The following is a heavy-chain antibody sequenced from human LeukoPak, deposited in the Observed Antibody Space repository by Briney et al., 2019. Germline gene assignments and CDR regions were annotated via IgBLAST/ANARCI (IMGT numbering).Heavy chain of an antibody. Sequence: ASVKVSCKASGYTFTGYYMHWVRQATGQGLEWMGWMNPNSGNTGYAQKFQGRVTITRNTSISTAYMELSSLRSEDTAVYYCARGREIQLWFSYYYYMDVWGKGTTVTVSS. CDR1: GYTFTGYY. CDR2: MNPNSGNT. CDR3: ARGREIQLWFSYYYYMDV. D-gene: IGHD5-18*01. V-gene: IGHV1-8*03. J-gene: IGHJ6*03.